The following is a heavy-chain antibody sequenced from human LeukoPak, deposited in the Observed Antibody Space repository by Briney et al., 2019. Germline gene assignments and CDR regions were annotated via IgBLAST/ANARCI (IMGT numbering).Heavy chain of an antibody. J-gene: IGHJ5*02. CDR2: IYYSGST. CDR1: GGSISSYY. Sequence: SETLSLTCTVSGGSISSYYWSWIRQPPGKGLEWIGYIYYSGSTNYNPSLKSRVTISVDTSKNQFSLKLSSVTAADAAVYYCARHGSKQWLIGGWFDPWGQGTLVTVSS. CDR3: ARHGSKQWLIGGWFDP. D-gene: IGHD6-19*01. V-gene: IGHV4-59*08.